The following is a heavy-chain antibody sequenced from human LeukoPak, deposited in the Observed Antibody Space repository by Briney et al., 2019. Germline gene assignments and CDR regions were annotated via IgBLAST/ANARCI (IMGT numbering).Heavy chain of an antibody. Sequence: GASVKVSCKASAYTFTGYYMHWVRQAPGQGFEWMGWLNPNSGGTNYAQKFQGRVTMTRDTSLSTAYMELSRLRSDDTAAYYCARVPLREYYDSIGYYWYGFHPWAQGTLVTVSS. J-gene: IGHJ5*02. CDR2: LNPNSGGT. CDR1: AYTFTGYY. CDR3: ARVPLREYYDSIGYYWYGFHP. V-gene: IGHV1-2*02. D-gene: IGHD3-22*01.